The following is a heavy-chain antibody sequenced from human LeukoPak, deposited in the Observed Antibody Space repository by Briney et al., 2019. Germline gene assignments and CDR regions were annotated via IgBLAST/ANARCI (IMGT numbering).Heavy chain of an antibody. V-gene: IGHV3-33*01. J-gene: IGHJ1*01. CDR1: GFTFINYG. CDR3: ATTASRGPQSAEYFQY. Sequence: GRSLRLSCAASGFTFINYGMHWVRQAPGKGLEWVAVIWYDGSNKYCSDSVKGRFTISRDNSKNTLYLQMNSLRAEDTAVYYCATTASRGPQSAEYFQYWGQGTLVTVSS. CDR2: IWYDGSNK.